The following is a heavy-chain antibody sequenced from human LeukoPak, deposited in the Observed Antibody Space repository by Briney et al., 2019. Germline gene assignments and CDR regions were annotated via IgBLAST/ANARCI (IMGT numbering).Heavy chain of an antibody. CDR3: ARSHCSSTICSFDY. Sequence: SETLSLTCAVSGYSISSGYYWGWIRQSPGKGLEWTGSIYHSGSTYYNPSLKSRVTISVDTSKNQFSLKLSSVTAADTAVYYCARSHCSSTICSFDYWGQGTLSPSPQ. D-gene: IGHD2-2*01. CDR1: GYSISSGYY. J-gene: IGHJ4*02. CDR2: IYHSGST. V-gene: IGHV4-38-2*01.